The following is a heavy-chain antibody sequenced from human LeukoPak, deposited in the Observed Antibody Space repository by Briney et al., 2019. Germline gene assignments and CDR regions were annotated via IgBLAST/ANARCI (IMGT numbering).Heavy chain of an antibody. CDR2: IYYSGST. J-gene: IGHJ4*02. CDR1: GGSISSYY. V-gene: IGHV4-59*01. D-gene: IGHD2-15*01. CDR3: ARADLFCSGGSCYFPFDY. Sequence: PSETLSLTCTVSGGSISSYYWSWIRQPPGKGLEWIGYIYYSGSTNYNPSLKSRVTISVDTSKNQFSLKLSSVTAADTAVYYCARADLFCSGGSCYFPFDYWGQGTLVTVSS.